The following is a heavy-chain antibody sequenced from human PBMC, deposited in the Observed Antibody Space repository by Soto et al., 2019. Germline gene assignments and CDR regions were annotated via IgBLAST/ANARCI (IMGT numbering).Heavy chain of an antibody. V-gene: IGHV4-39*01. CDR2: IYYSGST. J-gene: IGHJ4*02. CDR3: ARHGNLSYGDFDY. Sequence: SLTCTVSGGSISSSIYYWGWIRQPPGKGLEGIGSIYYSGSTYYNPSLKSRVTISVDTSKNQFSLKLSSVTAADTAVYYCARHGNLSYGDFDYWGQGTLVTVSS. D-gene: IGHD4-17*01. CDR1: GGSISSSIYY.